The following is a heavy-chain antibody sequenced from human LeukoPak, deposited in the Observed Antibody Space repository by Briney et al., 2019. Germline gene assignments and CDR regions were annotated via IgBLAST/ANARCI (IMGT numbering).Heavy chain of an antibody. D-gene: IGHD5-18*01. CDR1: GFTFSSYW. CDR3: ARDSPHRLPNNWFDP. J-gene: IGHJ5*02. CDR2: IKQDGSEK. V-gene: IGHV3-7*01. Sequence: GGSLRLPCAASGFTFSSYWMSWVRQAPGKGLEWVANIKQDGSEKYYVDSVKGRFTISRDNAKNSLYLQMNSLRAEDTAVYYCARDSPHRLPNNWFDPWGQGTLVTVSS.